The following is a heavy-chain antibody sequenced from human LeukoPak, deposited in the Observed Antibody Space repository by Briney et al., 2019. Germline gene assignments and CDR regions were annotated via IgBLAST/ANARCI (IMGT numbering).Heavy chain of an antibody. D-gene: IGHD4-17*01. CDR3: AGPQAYGDGVFDI. CDR2: IYYSGST. CDR1: GGSISSGGYY. J-gene: IGHJ3*02. Sequence: SSETLSLTCTVSGGSISSGGYYWSWIRQHPGKGLEWIGYIYYSGSTNYNPSLKSRVTISVDTSKNQFSLKLSSVTAADTAVYYWAGPQAYGDGVFDIGGKGKRSTVSS. V-gene: IGHV4-31*03.